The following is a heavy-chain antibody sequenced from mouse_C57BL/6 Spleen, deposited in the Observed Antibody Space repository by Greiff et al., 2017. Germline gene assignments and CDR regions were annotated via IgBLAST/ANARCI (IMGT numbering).Heavy chain of an antibody. Sequence: LVESGAELVKPGASVKMSCKASGYTFTTYPIEWMKQNHGKSLEWIGNFHPYNDDTKYNEKFKGKATLTVEKSSSTVYLELSRLTSDDSAVYYCARRSNYYGSSYAMDYWGQGTSVTVSS. V-gene: IGHV1-47*01. CDR3: ARRSNYYGSSYAMDY. CDR2: FHPYNDDT. CDR1: GYTFTTYP. J-gene: IGHJ4*01. D-gene: IGHD1-1*01.